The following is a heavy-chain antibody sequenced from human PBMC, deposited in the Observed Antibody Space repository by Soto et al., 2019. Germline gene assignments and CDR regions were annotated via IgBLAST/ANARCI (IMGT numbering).Heavy chain of an antibody. J-gene: IGHJ4*02. V-gene: IGHV3-33*01. CDR3: ARDHYYDSSGYSTSFDY. CDR2: IWYDGSNK. CDR1: GFTFSSYG. Sequence: QVQLVESGGGVVQPGRSLRLSCAASGFTFSSYGMHWVRQAPGKGLEWVAVIWYDGSNKYYADSVKGRFTISRDNSKNTLYLQMNSLRAEDTALYYCARDHYYDSSGYSTSFDYWGQGTLVTVSS. D-gene: IGHD3-22*01.